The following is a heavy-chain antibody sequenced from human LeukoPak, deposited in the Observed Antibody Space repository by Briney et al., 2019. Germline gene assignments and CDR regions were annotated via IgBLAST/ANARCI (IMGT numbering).Heavy chain of an antibody. CDR2: ISYGGSEE. V-gene: IGHV3-30-3*01. Sequence: PGGSLRLSCAASGFTFSTYAMHWVRQAPGKGLEWVAVISYGGSEEYYADSVKGRFTISRDNSKNTLYLQMNSLRAEDTAVYYCARERTGNFDYWGQGTLVTVSS. J-gene: IGHJ4*02. CDR3: ARERTGNFDY. D-gene: IGHD3-10*01. CDR1: GFTFSTYA.